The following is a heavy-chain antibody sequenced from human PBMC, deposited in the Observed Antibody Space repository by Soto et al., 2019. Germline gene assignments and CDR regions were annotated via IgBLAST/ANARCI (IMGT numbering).Heavy chain of an antibody. CDR3: AKDHYYGPGGFYNGHYYYGMDV. CDR1: GFIFSDHG. J-gene: IGHJ6*02. V-gene: IGHV3-30*18. Sequence: GGSLRLSCAASGFIFSDHGMHWVRQAPGKGLEWVAVVSYDGSDKYYADSLKGRFTISRDNSKNTAYLQMDGLRLEDTAVYYCAKDHYYGPGGFYNGHYYYGMDVWGQGTTVTVSS. CDR2: VSYDGSDK. D-gene: IGHD3-10*01.